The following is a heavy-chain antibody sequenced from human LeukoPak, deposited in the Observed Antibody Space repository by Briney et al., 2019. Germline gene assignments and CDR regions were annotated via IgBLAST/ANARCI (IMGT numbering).Heavy chain of an antibody. V-gene: IGHV3-48*02. J-gene: IGHJ4*02. CDR2: VRPGDSAR. CDR3: ATDSHYAFDF. D-gene: IGHD4-17*01. CDR1: GFTFSNYP. Sequence: GGSLRLSCAAFGFTFSNYPMNWVRRAPGKGLEWVSNVRPGDSARSYADSVRGRFTISRDDAKNSLYLQMNGLRDEDTAVYYCATDSHYAFDFWGLGTLVTVSS.